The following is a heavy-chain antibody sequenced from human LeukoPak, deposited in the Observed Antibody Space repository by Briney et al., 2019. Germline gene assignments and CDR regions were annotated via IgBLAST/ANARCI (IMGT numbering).Heavy chain of an antibody. CDR3: AKTGGEGG. Sequence: GGSLRLSYAASGFTFSIYAMSWVRQAPGKGLEWVSAISGSGGSTYYADSVKGRFTISRDNSKNTVHLQMNSLRAEDTAEYYCAKTGGEGGWGQGTLVTVSS. J-gene: IGHJ4*02. V-gene: IGHV3-23*01. CDR1: GFTFSIYA. D-gene: IGHD7-27*01. CDR2: ISGSGGST.